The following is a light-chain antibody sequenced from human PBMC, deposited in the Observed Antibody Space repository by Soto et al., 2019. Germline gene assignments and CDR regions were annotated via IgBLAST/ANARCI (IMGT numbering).Light chain of an antibody. V-gene: IGLV2-14*01. Sequence: QSALTQPASVSGSPGQSITISCTGTSSDVGGSDHVSWYQQHPGKAPKLIIYEVSNWPSGVSNRFSGSKSGNTASLTISGLQAEDEADYYCSSYTTSTTLDVFGTGTKV. CDR2: EVS. J-gene: IGLJ1*01. CDR1: SSDVGGSDH. CDR3: SSYTTSTTLDV.